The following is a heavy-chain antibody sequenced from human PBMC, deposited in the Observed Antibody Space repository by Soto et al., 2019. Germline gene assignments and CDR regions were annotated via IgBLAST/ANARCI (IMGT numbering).Heavy chain of an antibody. Sequence: SETLSLTCTVSGGSISSGGYYWSWIRQHPGKGLEWIGYIYYSGSTYYNPSLKSRVTISVDTSKNQFSLKLSSVTAADTAVYYCARVFRYCSSTSCGPYIDYWGQGTLVTVSS. CDR2: IYYSGST. D-gene: IGHD2-2*01. CDR3: ARVFRYCSSTSCGPYIDY. V-gene: IGHV4-31*03. CDR1: GGSISSGGYY. J-gene: IGHJ4*02.